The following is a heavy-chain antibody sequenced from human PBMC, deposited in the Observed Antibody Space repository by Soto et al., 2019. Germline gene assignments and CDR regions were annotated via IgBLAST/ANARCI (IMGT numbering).Heavy chain of an antibody. Sequence: PGGSLRLSCAASGFAFSRFWMACDRQAPGKGLEWVATIKEDGSQKYYVDSVKGRFTISRDNTNNSLYLQMSSLRDGVSSVYCSMSPNRGYPGDSWGQGTLVTVSS. D-gene: IGHD3-16*02. CDR2: IKEDGSQK. J-gene: IGHJ4*02. CDR3: MSPNRGYPGDS. V-gene: IGHV3-7*01. CDR1: GFAFSRFW.